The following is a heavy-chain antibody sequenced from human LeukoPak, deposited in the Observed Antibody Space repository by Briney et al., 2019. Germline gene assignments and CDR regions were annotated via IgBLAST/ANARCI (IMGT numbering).Heavy chain of an antibody. CDR1: GGTFSSYA. D-gene: IGHD2-15*01. Sequence: GSSVKVSCKASGGTFSSYAISWVRQAPGQGLEWMGRIIPILGIANYAQKFQGRVTITADKSTSTAYMGLSSLRSEDTAVYYCARDCSGGSCFPAYYFDYWGQGTLVTVSS. CDR2: IIPILGIA. CDR3: ARDCSGGSCFPAYYFDY. J-gene: IGHJ4*02. V-gene: IGHV1-69*04.